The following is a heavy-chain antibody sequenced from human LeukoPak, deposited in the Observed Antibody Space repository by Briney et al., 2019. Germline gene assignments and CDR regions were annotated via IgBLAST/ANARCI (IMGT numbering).Heavy chain of an antibody. CDR3: ARESIAVAGTYYYMDV. CDR2: ISSSSSYI. Sequence: GGSLRLSCAASGFTFSSYSMNWVRQAPGKGLEWVSSISSSSSYIYYADSVKGRFTISRDNAKNSLYLQMNSLRAEDTAVYYCARESIAVAGTYYYMDVWGKGTTGTVSS. D-gene: IGHD6-19*01. V-gene: IGHV3-21*01. CDR1: GFTFSSYS. J-gene: IGHJ6*03.